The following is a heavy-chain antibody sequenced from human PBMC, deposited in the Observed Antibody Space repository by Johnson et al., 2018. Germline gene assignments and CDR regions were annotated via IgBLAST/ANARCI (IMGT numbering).Heavy chain of an antibody. Sequence: VQLVQSGGGLVKPGGSLRLSCVASGFTFSSYSMNWVRQAPGKGLEWVSIIDKSSTKIYHADSVKGRFTISSNNSKNTLFLKMNSLRFEDTAMYYCAQLLWVTFIRGVSFHYWGQCILVAVSS. CDR2: IDKSSTKI. CDR3: AQLLWVTFIRGVSFHY. CDR1: GFTFSSYS. V-gene: IGHV3-21*04. D-gene: IGHD2-21*02. J-gene: IGHJ4*02.